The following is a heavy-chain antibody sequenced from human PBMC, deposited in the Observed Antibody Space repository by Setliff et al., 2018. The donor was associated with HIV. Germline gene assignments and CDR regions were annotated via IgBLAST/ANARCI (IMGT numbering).Heavy chain of an antibody. J-gene: IGHJ6*02. Sequence: ASVKVSCKAPGYTFTGYYIHWVRQAPGQGLEWMGWINPNTGGTDYAQKFQGWVTMTRETSISTAYMELRRLKSDDAAVYYCARGRTNSSYYNFWSAYSSTMDVWGHGTTVTVSS. D-gene: IGHD3-3*01. CDR3: ARGRTNSSYYNFWSAYSSTMDV. V-gene: IGHV1-2*04. CDR2: INPNTGGT. CDR1: GYTFTGYY.